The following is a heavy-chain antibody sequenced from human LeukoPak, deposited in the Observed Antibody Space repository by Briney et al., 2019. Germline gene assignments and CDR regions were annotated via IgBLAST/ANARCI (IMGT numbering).Heavy chain of an antibody. J-gene: IGHJ3*02. D-gene: IGHD3-22*01. CDR2: IHPNSGGT. Sequence: ALVKVSCKASGYSFTDYYMHWVRQAPGQGLEWLGWIHPNSGGTNYAQKFQGGVTMTRDTSISTAYMELSRLRSDDTAVYYCARATAINYYDSSGYQIGAFDIWGQGTMVTVSS. CDR1: GYSFTDYY. V-gene: IGHV1-2*02. CDR3: ARATAINYYDSSGYQIGAFDI.